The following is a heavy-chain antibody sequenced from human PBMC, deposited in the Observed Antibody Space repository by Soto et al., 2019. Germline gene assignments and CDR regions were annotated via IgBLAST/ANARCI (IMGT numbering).Heavy chain of an antibody. CDR3: ARASHHDTLTTYDSYFYYMDV. CDR1: GYTFTTSV. D-gene: IGHD3-9*01. Sequence: QVQLEQSGPEVKKPGASVKVSCKASGYTFTTSVISWVRQAPGQGLEWVGWISADNGNTNYAQKFQGRVTMTTDTSTSTAYMDLRSLRFDDTAVYYCARASHHDTLTTYDSYFYYMDVWGEGTAVTVS. V-gene: IGHV1-18*01. J-gene: IGHJ6*03. CDR2: ISADNGNT.